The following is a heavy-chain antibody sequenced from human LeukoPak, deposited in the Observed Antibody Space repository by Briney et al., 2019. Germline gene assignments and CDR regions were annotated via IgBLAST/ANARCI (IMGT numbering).Heavy chain of an antibody. V-gene: IGHV3-23*01. D-gene: IGHD3-22*01. CDR1: GFIFSTYT. J-gene: IGHJ4*02. CDR3: AKRFDRSPHCFDD. Sequence: GGSLRLSCAASGFIFSTYTMSWVRQAPGKGLEWVSSISGSGGTTYYADSVKGRFTISRDNSKNTLYLQIHSLRAEDTAIYYCAKRFDRSPHCFDDWGQGTLVTVSS. CDR2: ISGSGGTT.